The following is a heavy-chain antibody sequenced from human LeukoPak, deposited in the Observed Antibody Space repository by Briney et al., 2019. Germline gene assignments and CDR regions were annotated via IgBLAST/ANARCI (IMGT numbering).Heavy chain of an antibody. CDR3: ARVALGFYYYYMDV. J-gene: IGHJ6*03. D-gene: IGHD3-16*01. CDR1: GYSISSGYY. Sequence: SETLSLTCTVSGYSISSGYYWGWIRQPPGKGLEWIGSIYHSGSTYYTPSLKSRVTISVDTSKNQFSLKLSSVTAADTAVYYCARVALGFYYYYMDVWGKGTTVTVSS. CDR2: IYHSGST. V-gene: IGHV4-38-2*02.